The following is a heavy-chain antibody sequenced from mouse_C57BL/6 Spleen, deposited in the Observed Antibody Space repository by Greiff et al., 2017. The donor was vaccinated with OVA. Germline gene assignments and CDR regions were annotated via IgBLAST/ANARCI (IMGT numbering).Heavy chain of an antibody. V-gene: IGHV5-6*01. CDR3: ARPSYGSSSYYFDY. CDR2: ISSGGSYT. D-gene: IGHD1-1*01. CDR1: GFTFSSYG. J-gene: IGHJ2*01. Sequence: EVKVVESGGDLVKPGGSLKLSCAASGFTFSSYGMSWVRQTPDKRLEWVATISSGGSYTYYPDSVKGRFTISRDNAKNTLYLQMSSLKSEDTAMYYCARPSYGSSSYYFDYWGQGTTLTVSS.